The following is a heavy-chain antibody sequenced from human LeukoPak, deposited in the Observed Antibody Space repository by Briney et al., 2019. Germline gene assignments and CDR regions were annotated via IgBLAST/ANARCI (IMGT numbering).Heavy chain of an antibody. D-gene: IGHD2-21*01. CDR3: AKLLFYCGDTTCYFDY. J-gene: IGHJ4*02. V-gene: IGHV5-51*01. CDR2: IYPGDSDT. Sequence: RGESLKISCKGSGYRFTDYWIGWVRQMPGKGLEWMGIIYPGDSDTRYSPSFQGQVTFSVDKSITTAYLQWSSLKASGTAIFYCAKLLFYCGDTTCYFDYWGQGTLVTVSS. CDR1: GYRFTDYW.